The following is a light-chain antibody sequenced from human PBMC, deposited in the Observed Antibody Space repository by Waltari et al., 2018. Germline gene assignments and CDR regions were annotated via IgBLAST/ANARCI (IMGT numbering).Light chain of an antibody. CDR1: SSNTGGPYD. CDR2: GNS. V-gene: IGLV1-40*01. Sequence: QSVLTQPPSVSGAPGQRVPISCTGSSSNTGGPYDVTWYQPLPGTAPKLLIYGNSNRPSGVPDRFSGSKSGTSASLAITGLQAEDEADYYCQSYDSSLSARVFGGGTKLTVL. J-gene: IGLJ3*02. CDR3: QSYDSSLSARV.